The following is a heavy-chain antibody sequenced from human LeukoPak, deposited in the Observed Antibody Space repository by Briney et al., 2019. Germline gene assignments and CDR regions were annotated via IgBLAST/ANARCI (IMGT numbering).Heavy chain of an antibody. D-gene: IGHD4-11*01. CDR3: ARGLGLQNPRFDD. V-gene: IGHV4-38-2*02. J-gene: IGHJ4*02. Sequence: SETLSLTCTVSGYSISSGSYWDLLRQPPGKGLEWIGTTHYSGSTFYNPFLKSRLTISVDTSKNQFSLKLSSVTAADTAVYYCARGLGLQNPRFDDWGQGILVTV. CDR2: THYSGST. CDR1: GYSISSGSY.